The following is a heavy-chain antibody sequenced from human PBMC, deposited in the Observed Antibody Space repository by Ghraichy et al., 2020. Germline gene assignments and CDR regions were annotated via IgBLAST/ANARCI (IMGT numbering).Heavy chain of an antibody. Sequence: ASVKVSCKASGYTFTSYGISWVRQAPGQGLEWMGWISAYNGNTNYAQKLQGRVTMTTDTSTSTAYMELRSLRSDDTAVYYCARVREVLRFLEWAKLYYYYGMDVWGQGTTVTVSS. J-gene: IGHJ6*02. CDR1: GYTFTSYG. V-gene: IGHV1-18*04. CDR2: ISAYNGNT. D-gene: IGHD3-3*01. CDR3: ARVREVLRFLEWAKLYYYYGMDV.